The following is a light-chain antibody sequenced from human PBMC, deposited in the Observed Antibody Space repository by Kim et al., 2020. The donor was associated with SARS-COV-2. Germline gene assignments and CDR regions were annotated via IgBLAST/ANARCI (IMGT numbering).Light chain of an antibody. CDR2: DVN. J-gene: IGLJ1*01. CDR1: SSDIGTYNY. CDR3: SSYTASTTIV. Sequence: QSALTQPASVSVSPGQSITISCTVTSSDIGTYNYVSWYPHHPGKAPKVIIFDVNKRPSGITNRFSDSKFGSTASLTISGLQAEDEADYYCSSYTASTTIVFGLGTKVTVL. V-gene: IGLV2-14*03.